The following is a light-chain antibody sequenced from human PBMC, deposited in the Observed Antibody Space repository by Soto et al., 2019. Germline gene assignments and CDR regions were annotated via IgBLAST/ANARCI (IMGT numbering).Light chain of an antibody. J-gene: IGLJ1*01. CDR2: PNN. CDR1: SSNIGSNT. V-gene: IGLV1-44*01. Sequence: QSVLTQPPSASGTPGQRVTISCSGSSSNIGSNTVNWYQQLPGTAPKLLIYPNNQRPSGVPDRFSGSKSGTSASLAISGLQAEDEADYYCAAWDDRLNGRVFGTGTKVTVL. CDR3: AAWDDRLNGRV.